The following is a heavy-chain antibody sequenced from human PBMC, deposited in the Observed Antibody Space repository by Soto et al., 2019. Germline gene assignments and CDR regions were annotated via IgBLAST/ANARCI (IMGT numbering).Heavy chain of an antibody. J-gene: IGHJ4*02. CDR3: ARRPLISRSYYDFWSGSALDY. Sequence: SLTCAVYGGSFSGYYWSWIRQPPGKGLEWIGEINHSGSTNYNPSLKSRVTISVDTSKNQFSLKLSSVTAADTAVYYCARRPLISRSYYDFWSGSALDYWGQGTLVTVSS. CDR2: INHSGST. D-gene: IGHD3-3*01. CDR1: GGSFSGYY. V-gene: IGHV4-34*01.